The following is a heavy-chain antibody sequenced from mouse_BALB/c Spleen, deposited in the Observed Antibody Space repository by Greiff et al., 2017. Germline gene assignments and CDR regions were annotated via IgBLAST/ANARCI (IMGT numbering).Heavy chain of an antibody. D-gene: IGHD3-3*01. Sequence: EVKVVESGAGLVKPGGSLKLSCAASGFAFSSYDMSWVRQTPEKRLEWVEYISSGDGSTYYPHTVKGRFTISRDTAKNTLYLQLSRLKSEDTAMYSGARHGGLGRPGAWFAYWGQGTLLTVSA. CDR3: ARHGGLGRPGAWFAY. J-gene: IGHJ3*01. CDR2: ISSGDGST. CDR1: GFAFSSYD. V-gene: IGHV5-12-1*01.